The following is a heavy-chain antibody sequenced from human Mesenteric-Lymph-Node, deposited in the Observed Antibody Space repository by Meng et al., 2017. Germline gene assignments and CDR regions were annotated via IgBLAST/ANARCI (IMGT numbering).Heavy chain of an antibody. Sequence: ASVKVSCKASGYSFTAYYIHWVRQAPGQGLEWMGIINPSGGSTSYAQKFQGRVTMTRDTSTSTVYMELSSLRSEDTAVYYCARGRLKYYFDYWGQGTLVTVSS. CDR2: INPSGGST. CDR1: GYSFTAYY. CDR3: ARGRLKYYFDY. J-gene: IGHJ4*02. V-gene: IGHV1-46*01.